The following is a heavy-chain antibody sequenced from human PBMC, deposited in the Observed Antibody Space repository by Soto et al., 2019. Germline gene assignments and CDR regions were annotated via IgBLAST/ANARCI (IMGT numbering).Heavy chain of an antibody. Sequence: SETLSLTCAVYGGSFSGYYWSWIRQPPGKGLEWIGEINHSGSTTYNPSLKSRVTISVDTSKNQFSLKLSSVTAADTAVYYCARGPSSGSLNWFDPWGQGTLVTVSS. D-gene: IGHD3-10*01. CDR3: ARGPSSGSLNWFDP. V-gene: IGHV4-34*01. CDR1: GGSFSGYY. J-gene: IGHJ5*02. CDR2: INHSGST.